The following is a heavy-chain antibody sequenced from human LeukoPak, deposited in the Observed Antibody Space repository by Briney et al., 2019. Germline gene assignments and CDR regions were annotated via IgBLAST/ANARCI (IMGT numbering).Heavy chain of an antibody. V-gene: IGHV1-18*01. CDR1: GYTFTSYG. D-gene: IGHD3-22*01. CDR3: ARPRVDSSGYYVYYFDY. J-gene: IGHJ4*02. CDR2: ISAYNGNT. Sequence: AASVKVSCKASGYTFTSYGISWVRQAPGQGLEWMGWISAYNGNTNYAQKLQGRVTMTTDTSTSTACMELRSLRSDDTAVYYCARPRVDSSGYYVYYFDYWGQGTLVTVSS.